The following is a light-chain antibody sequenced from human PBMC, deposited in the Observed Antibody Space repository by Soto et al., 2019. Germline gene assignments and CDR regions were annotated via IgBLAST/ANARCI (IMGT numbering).Light chain of an antibody. J-gene: IGKJ1*01. CDR1: QNISST. V-gene: IGKV3-15*01. CDR2: GAS. Sequence: EIVMTQSPATLSVSPGERATLSCRASQNISSTLAWYQQKPGQAPRLLIDGASTRATGIPARFSGSGSGTEVTLTISSLQSEDFAVYYCQQYNNWLWTFGQGTKVEIK. CDR3: QQYNNWLWT.